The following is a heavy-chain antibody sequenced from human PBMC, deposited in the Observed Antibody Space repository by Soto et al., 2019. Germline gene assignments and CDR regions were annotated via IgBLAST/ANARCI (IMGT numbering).Heavy chain of an antibody. CDR1: GFTFSSYG. D-gene: IGHD6-13*01. CDR2: ISYDGSNK. V-gene: IGHV3-30*18. J-gene: IGHJ4*02. Sequence: GGSLRLSCAASGFTFSSYGMHWVRQAPGKGLEWVAVISYDGSNKYYADSVKGRFTISRDNSKNTLYLQMNSLRAEDTAVYYCAKGSSWYGNFDYWGQGTLVTVSS. CDR3: AKGSSWYGNFDY.